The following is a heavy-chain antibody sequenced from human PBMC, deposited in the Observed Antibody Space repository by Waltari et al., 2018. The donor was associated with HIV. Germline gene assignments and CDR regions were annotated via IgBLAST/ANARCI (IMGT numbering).Heavy chain of an antibody. Sequence: EVQLLESGGGLVKPGGTPSLSLPASGFPLDRHPLLWVRQAPGKGLEWVSAISGSGGSTYYADSVKGRFTISRDNSKNTLYLQMNSLRAEDTAVYYCAKGCGSGYYYYGMDVWGQGTTVTVSS. D-gene: IGHD2-21*01. V-gene: IGHV3-23*01. CDR3: AKGCGSGYYYYGMDV. J-gene: IGHJ6*02. CDR1: GFPLDRHP. CDR2: ISGSGGST.